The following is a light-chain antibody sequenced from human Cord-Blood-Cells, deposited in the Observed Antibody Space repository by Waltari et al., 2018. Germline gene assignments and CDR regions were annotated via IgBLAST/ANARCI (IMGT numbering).Light chain of an antibody. CDR2: GAS. CDR3: QQYGSSFT. CDR1: QSVSSSY. V-gene: IGKV3-20*01. Sequence: ESVFTQSPGTLTISPREGALLSCRVSQSVSSSYLAWYQQKPGQAPRLLIYGASSRATGIPDRFSGSGSGTDFTLTISRLEPEDFAVYYCQQYGSSFTFGPGTKVDIK. J-gene: IGKJ3*01.